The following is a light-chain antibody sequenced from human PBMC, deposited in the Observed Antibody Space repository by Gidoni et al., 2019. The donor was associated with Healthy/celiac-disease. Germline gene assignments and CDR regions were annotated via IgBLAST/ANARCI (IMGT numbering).Light chain of an antibody. CDR3: QQYDNLLT. V-gene: IGKV1-33*01. Sequence: IQLTLSPSSFSASVGDRVTITFQASQDISNYLNWYQQKPGKAPKLLIYDASNLETGVPSRFSGSGSGTDFTFTISSLQPEDIATYYCQQYDNLLTFGGGTKVEIK. CDR1: QDISNY. CDR2: DAS. J-gene: IGKJ4*01.